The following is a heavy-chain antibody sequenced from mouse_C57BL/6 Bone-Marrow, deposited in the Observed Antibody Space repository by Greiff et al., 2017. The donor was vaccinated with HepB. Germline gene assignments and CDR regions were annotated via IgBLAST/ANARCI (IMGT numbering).Heavy chain of an antibody. CDR3: ARNSATVVRDWYFDV. CDR2: IYPGSGST. V-gene: IGHV1-55*01. Sequence: QVQLQQPGAELVKPGASVKMSCKASGYTFTSYWITWVKQRPGQGLEWIGDIYPGSGSTTYNEKFKSKATLTVDTSSSTAYMQLSSRTSEDSAVYYGARNSATVVRDWYFDVWGTGTTVTVSS. J-gene: IGHJ1*03. D-gene: IGHD1-1*01. CDR1: GYTFTSYW.